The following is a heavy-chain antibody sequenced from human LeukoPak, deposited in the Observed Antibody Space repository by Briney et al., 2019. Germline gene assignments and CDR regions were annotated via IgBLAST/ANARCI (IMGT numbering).Heavy chain of an antibody. J-gene: IGHJ3*02. D-gene: IGHD2-8*01. Sequence: ASVKVSCKASGYTFTSYDINWVRQATGQGLEWMGWMNPNSGNTGYAQKFQGRVTMTRDTSTSTVYMELTSLRSEDTAVYYCARDGLYCTNGVCSSDIWGQGTLVTVSS. CDR3: ARDGLYCTNGVCSSDI. CDR2: MNPNSGNT. CDR1: GYTFTSYD. V-gene: IGHV1-8*01.